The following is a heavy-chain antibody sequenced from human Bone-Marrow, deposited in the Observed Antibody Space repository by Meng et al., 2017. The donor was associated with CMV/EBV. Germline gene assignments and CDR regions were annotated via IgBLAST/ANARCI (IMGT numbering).Heavy chain of an antibody. Sequence: GGSLRLSCETSGFTFNTFGMYWVRQAPGKGLEWLAFIRFDGNDQYHADSVKGRFTISRDNSKNTLYLHMKNLRVEDAAVYYCGKDQLRYCTNGLCSYFDYWGQGTKVTVSS. CDR3: GKDQLRYCTNGLCSYFDY. V-gene: IGHV3-30*02. CDR1: GFTFNTFG. D-gene: IGHD2-8*01. CDR2: IRFDGNDQ. J-gene: IGHJ4*02.